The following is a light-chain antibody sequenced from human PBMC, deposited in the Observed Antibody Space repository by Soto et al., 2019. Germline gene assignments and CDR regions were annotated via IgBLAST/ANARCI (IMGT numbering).Light chain of an antibody. V-gene: IGKV1-39*01. Sequence: DTQMTQSPSSLSASVGDRFTITCRASQSISSYLNWYQQKPGKAPKLLIYAASSLQSGVPSRFSGSGSGTDFTLTISSLQPEDFATYYCQQSYSTPQTFGQGTKVDIK. J-gene: IGKJ1*01. CDR2: AAS. CDR3: QQSYSTPQT. CDR1: QSISSY.